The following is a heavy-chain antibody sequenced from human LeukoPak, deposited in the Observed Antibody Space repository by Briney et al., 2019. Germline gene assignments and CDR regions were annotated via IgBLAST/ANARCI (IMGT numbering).Heavy chain of an antibody. J-gene: IGHJ4*02. CDR1: GFIFSNFS. V-gene: IGHV3-33*01. CDR2: IWNDGSTT. Sequence: PGTSLRLSCAASGFIFSNFSMHWVRQAPGKGLEWVAVIWNDGSTTYYADSVKGRFTVSRDNSKNTLYLEMRSVRAEDTDVYYCPRDPAVGVWSGFQYWGQGTLVTVSS. CDR3: PRDPAVGVWSGFQY. D-gene: IGHD3-3*01.